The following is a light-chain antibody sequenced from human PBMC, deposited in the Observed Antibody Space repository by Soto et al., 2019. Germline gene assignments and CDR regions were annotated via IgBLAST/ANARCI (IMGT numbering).Light chain of an antibody. V-gene: IGLV2-14*01. CDR1: SSDVGGYNY. CDR3: SSYTSSRTSNYV. CDR2: EVS. J-gene: IGLJ1*01. Sequence: QSALTQPASVSGSPGQSITISCTGTSSDVGGYNYVSWYQQHPGKAPKLMIYEVSNRPSGVSNRFSGSKSGNTASLTISGLQAEEEADYYCSSYTSSRTSNYVFGTGTKVTGL.